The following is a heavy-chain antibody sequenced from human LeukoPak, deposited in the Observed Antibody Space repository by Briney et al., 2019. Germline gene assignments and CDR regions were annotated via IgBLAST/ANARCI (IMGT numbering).Heavy chain of an antibody. J-gene: IGHJ4*02. CDR1: GGSIRSSSYY. CDR2: IYSSGST. Sequence: PSETLSLTCTVSGGSIRSSSYYWGWIRQPPGKGLEWIGSIYSSGSTNYNPSLKSRVTISVDTSKNQFSLKLSSVTAADTAVYYCARELGDYYGSGSYPTSLFEYWGQGTLVTVSS. D-gene: IGHD3-10*01. CDR3: ARELGDYYGSGSYPTSLFEY. V-gene: IGHV4-39*07.